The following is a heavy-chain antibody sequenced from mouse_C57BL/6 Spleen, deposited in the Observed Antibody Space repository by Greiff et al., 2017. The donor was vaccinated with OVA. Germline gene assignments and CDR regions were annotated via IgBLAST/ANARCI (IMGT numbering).Heavy chain of an antibody. Sequence: VQLQQSGPELVKPGASVTISCKASGYTFTDSYMNWVKQSHGTSLAWIGDINPNNGGTSYNQKFKGKATLTVDKSSSTAYIEHSSLTAEDSAVYYCARRGYYSNYRWYFDVWGTGTTVTVSS. CDR2: INPNNGGT. V-gene: IGHV1-26*01. J-gene: IGHJ1*03. CDR3: ARRGYYSNYRWYFDV. CDR1: GYTFTDSY. D-gene: IGHD2-5*01.